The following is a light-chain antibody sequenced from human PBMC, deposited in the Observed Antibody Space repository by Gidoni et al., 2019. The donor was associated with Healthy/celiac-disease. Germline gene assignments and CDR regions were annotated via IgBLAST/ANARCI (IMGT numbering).Light chain of an antibody. CDR2: DSS. Sequence: ILLTQSPATLSLSPRERATLSCRASQSVSSYLAWYQQKPGQAPRLLIYDSSNRDTGIPARFSGSGYGTDFTLTISSLEPEDLEVYYCQQRSKWPPVTFGKGTRLEIK. J-gene: IGKJ5*01. CDR1: QSVSSY. V-gene: IGKV3-11*01. CDR3: QQRSKWPPVT.